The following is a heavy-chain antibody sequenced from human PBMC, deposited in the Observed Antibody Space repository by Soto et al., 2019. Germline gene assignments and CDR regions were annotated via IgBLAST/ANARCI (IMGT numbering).Heavy chain of an antibody. V-gene: IGHV3-30-3*01. J-gene: IGHJ4*02. CDR3: ARDLGGRLDY. D-gene: IGHD3-16*01. CDR1: GFTFSSYA. CDR2: ISYDGSNK. Sequence: VQLVESGGGVVQPGRSLRLSCAASGFTFSSYAMHWVRQAPGKGLEWVAVISYDGSNKYYADSVKGRFTISRDNSKNTLYLQMNSLRAEDTAVYYCARDLGGRLDYWGQGTLVTVSS.